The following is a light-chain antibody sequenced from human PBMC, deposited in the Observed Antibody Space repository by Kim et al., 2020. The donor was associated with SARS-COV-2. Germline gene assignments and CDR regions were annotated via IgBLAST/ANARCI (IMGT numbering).Light chain of an antibody. V-gene: IGLV2-11*01. CDR1: SSDVGGYND. CDR2: DVT. CDR3: YSYPRG. J-gene: IGLJ1*01. Sequence: QSALTQPRSVSGSPGQSVTISCTGTSSDVGGYNDVSWYQHPPDKAPKLLIYDVTKRPSGVPDRFSGSKSGDTASLTISDLQAEDEADYHCYSYPRGVGTGTKVTVL.